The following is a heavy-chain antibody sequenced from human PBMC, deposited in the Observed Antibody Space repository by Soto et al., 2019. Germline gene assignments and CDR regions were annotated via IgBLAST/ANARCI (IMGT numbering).Heavy chain of an antibody. CDR3: ARSRTAVAEYYFDY. CDR2: INPNSGGT. V-gene: IGHV1-2*04. D-gene: IGHD6-19*01. J-gene: IGHJ4*02. Sequence: ASVKVSCKASGYTFTGYYMHWVRQAPGQGLEWMGWINPNSGGTNYAQKFQGWVTMTRDTSISTAYMELSRLRSDDTAVYYCARSRTAVAEYYFDYWGQGTLVTSPQ. CDR1: GYTFTGYY.